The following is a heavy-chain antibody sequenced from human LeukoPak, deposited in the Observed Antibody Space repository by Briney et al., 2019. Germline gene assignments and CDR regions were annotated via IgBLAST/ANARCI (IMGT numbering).Heavy chain of an antibody. CDR3: AKGGSGSYYTAPFDY. V-gene: IGHV3-30*02. J-gene: IGHJ4*02. CDR2: IRYDGSNK. CDR1: GFTFSSYA. Sequence: GGSLRLSCAASGFTFSSYAMHWVRQAPGKGLEWVAFIRYDGSNKYYADSVKGRFTISRDNSKNTLYLQMNSLRAEDTAVYYCAKGGSGSYYTAPFDYWGQGALVTVSS. D-gene: IGHD3-10*01.